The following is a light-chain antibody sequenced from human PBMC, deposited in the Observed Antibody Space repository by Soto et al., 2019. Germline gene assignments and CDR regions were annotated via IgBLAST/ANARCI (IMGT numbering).Light chain of an antibody. Sequence: EIVLTQSPGTLSLSPGERATLSCRASQSVSSSYLAWYQQKPGQAPRLLIYGASSRATGIPDRFSGSGSGTDFTLTIIRLEPEDFAVYYCQQYGSSPPTFAQGTKLQIK. CDR2: GAS. CDR3: QQYGSSPPT. CDR1: QSVSSSY. J-gene: IGKJ2*01. V-gene: IGKV3-20*01.